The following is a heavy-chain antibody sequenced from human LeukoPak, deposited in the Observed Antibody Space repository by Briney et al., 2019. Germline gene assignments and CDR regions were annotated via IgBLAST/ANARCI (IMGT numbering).Heavy chain of an antibody. CDR1: GFTVSSNY. Sequence: GGSLRLSCAASGFTVSSNYMSWVRQAPGKGLEWVSVIYSGGSTYYADSVKGRFTISRDNSKNTLYLQMNSLRAEDTAVYYCARGGDSGVISFDYWGQGTLVTVSS. CDR2: IYSGGST. D-gene: IGHD3-16*01. CDR3: ARGGDSGVISFDY. V-gene: IGHV3-53*01. J-gene: IGHJ4*02.